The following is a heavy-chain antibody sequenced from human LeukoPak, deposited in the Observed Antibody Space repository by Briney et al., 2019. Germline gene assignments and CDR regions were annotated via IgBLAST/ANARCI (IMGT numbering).Heavy chain of an antibody. Sequence: KPSETLSLTCAVYGGSFSGYYWSWSRHPPGKGLEWIGEINHSGSTNYNPSLKSRVTISVDTCKNQFSLRLSSVTAADTAVYYFVRGRFYCGGYCFLDYWGQRTLVTVSS. CDR1: GGSFSGYY. J-gene: IGHJ4*02. D-gene: IGHD2-21*02. V-gene: IGHV4-34*01. CDR3: VRGRFYCGGYCFLDY. CDR2: INHSGST.